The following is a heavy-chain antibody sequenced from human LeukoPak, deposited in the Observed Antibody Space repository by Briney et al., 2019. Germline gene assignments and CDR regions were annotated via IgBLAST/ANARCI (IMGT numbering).Heavy chain of an antibody. CDR3: ATASGIAVAGTGPIFDY. CDR2: MNPNSGNT. CDR1: GYTFTSYD. D-gene: IGHD6-19*01. J-gene: IGHJ4*02. V-gene: IGHV1-8*02. Sequence: ASVKVSCKASGYTFTSYDISWVRQATGQGLEWMGWMNPNSGNTGYAQKFQGRVTMTRDTSTSTVYMELSSLRSEDTAVYYCATASGIAVAGTGPIFDYWGQGTLVTVSS.